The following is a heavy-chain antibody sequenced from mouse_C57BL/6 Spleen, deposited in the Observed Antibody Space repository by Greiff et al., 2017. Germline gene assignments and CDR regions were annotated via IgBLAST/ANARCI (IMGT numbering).Heavy chain of an antibody. CDR2: INPNNGGT. J-gene: IGHJ3*01. V-gene: IGHV1-18*01. D-gene: IGHD1-1*01. CDR3: ARGGYYGSSLAY. Sequence: EVQVVESGPELVKPGASVKIPCKASGYTFTDYNMDWVKQSHGKSLEWIGDINPNNGGTIYNQKFKGKATLTVDKSSSTAYMELRGLTSEDTAVYYCARGGYYGSSLAYWGQGTLVTVSA. CDR1: GYTFTDYN.